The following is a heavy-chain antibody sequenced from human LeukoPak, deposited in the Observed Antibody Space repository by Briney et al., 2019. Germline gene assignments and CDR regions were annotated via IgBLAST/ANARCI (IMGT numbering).Heavy chain of an antibody. CDR3: GRVKGYMIEDYFDY. CDR1: GGSINSSSCY. J-gene: IGHJ4*02. CDR2: IYYSGST. Sequence: SETLSLTCTVSGGSINSSSCYWGWIRQPPGKGLEGIGSIYYSGSTYYNPSLKGRVTISVDSAKNQFSLKLRSVTAADTAVYYCGRVKGYMIEDYFDYWGQGTLVTVSS. D-gene: IGHD3-22*01. V-gene: IGHV4-39*07.